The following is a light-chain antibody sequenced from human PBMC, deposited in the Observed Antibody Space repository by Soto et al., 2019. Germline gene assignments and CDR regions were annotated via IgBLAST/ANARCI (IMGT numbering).Light chain of an antibody. CDR3: QQYNNWPLT. CDR2: GAS. J-gene: IGKJ1*01. V-gene: IGKV3-15*01. Sequence: EIVITQSPATLSVSPGERATLSCRASQSVSSNLAWYQQKPGQAPRLLIYGASTRATGIPARFSGSGSGTEFTLTISSLQSEDFAVYYCQQYNNWPLTFGQGTKVE. CDR1: QSVSSN.